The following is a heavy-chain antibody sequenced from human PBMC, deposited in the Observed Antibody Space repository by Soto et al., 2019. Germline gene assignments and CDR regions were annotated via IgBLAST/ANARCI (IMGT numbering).Heavy chain of an antibody. J-gene: IGHJ6*02. CDR1: GFGFDDYA. CDR2: ISWNSHSI. CDR3: AKDRGRGIHLSSSPHYFGMDV. D-gene: IGHD5-18*01. Sequence: EVQLVESGGGLVQPGRSLRLSCAASGFGFDDYAMHWVRQAPGKGLEWVSGISWNSHSIGYADSLRGRFTITRDNAKKSLYLQMNGLRAEDTALYYCAKDRGRGIHLSSSPHYFGMDVWGQGITVTVSS. V-gene: IGHV3-9*01.